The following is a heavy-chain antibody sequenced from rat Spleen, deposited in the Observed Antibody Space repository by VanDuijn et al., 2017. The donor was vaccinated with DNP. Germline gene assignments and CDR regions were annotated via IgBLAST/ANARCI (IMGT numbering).Heavy chain of an antibody. Sequence: EVQLVESGGGLVQPGRSLKLSCAASGFTFSNYGMAWVRQAPKKGLEWVATISTSGGSTYCGDSVKGRFTISRDNAKNTLYLQMNSLRSEDTATYYCARGSGTYYWYFDFWGPGTMVTVSS. J-gene: IGHJ1*01. CDR1: GFTFSNYG. D-gene: IGHD5-1*01. CDR2: ISTSGGST. V-gene: IGHV5S13*01. CDR3: ARGSGTYYWYFDF.